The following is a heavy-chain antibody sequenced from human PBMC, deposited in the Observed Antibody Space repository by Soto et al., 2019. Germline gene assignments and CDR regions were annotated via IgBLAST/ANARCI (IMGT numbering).Heavy chain of an antibody. CDR3: ARVPRRSLDSSGYFY. Sequence: NPSETLSLTCTVSGGSISSGDYYWSWIRQPPGKGLEWIGYIYYSGSTYYNPSLKSRVTISVDTSKNQFSLKLSSVTAADTAVYYCARVPRRSLDSSGYFYWGQGTLVTVSS. J-gene: IGHJ4*02. D-gene: IGHD3-22*01. CDR2: IYYSGST. V-gene: IGHV4-30-4*01. CDR1: GGSISSGDYY.